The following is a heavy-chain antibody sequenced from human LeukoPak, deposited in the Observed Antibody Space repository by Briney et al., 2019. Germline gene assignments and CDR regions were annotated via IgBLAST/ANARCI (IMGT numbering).Heavy chain of an antibody. CDR3: ASPYYDILTGRSYYYMDV. J-gene: IGHJ6*03. CDR2: ISYDGSNK. D-gene: IGHD3-9*01. V-gene: IGHV3-30*03. CDR1: GFTFSSYG. Sequence: GGSLRLSCAASGFTFSSYGMHWVRQAPGKGLEWVAVISYDGSNKYYADSVKGRFTISRDNSKNTLYLQMNSLRAEDTAVYYCASPYYDILTGRSYYYMDVWGKGTTVTVSS.